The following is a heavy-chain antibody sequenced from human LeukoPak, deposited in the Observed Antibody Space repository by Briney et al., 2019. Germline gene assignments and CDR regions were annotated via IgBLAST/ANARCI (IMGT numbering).Heavy chain of an antibody. Sequence: PGGSLRLSCAASGFTFSSSGMSWVRQAPGKGLEWVSGISYSGGSTYYADSVKGRFTISRDNSKNTLYLQMNSLRAEDTAVYYCARDLRSSGYYAFDYWGQGTLVTVSS. D-gene: IGHD3-22*01. J-gene: IGHJ4*02. V-gene: IGHV3-23*01. CDR2: ISYSGGST. CDR3: ARDLRSSGYYAFDY. CDR1: GFTFSSSG.